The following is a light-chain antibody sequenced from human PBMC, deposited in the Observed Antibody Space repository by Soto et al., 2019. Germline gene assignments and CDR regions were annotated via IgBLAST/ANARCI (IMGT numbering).Light chain of an antibody. J-gene: IGKJ1*01. CDR1: QNINNY. CDR3: QQSYSAPWT. V-gene: IGKV1-39*01. CDR2: AAS. Sequence: DIQMTQSPSSLSASVGDRVTITCRASQNINNYLNWYQQKPGKAPKLLIHAASSFQSGVPSRFSGSGYGTDFTLTMNSLQHEDFGSYYCQQSYSAPWTFGQGTKVEIK.